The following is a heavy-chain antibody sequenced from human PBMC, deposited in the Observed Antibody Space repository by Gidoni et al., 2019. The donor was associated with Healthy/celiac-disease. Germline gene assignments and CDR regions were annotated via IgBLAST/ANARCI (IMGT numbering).Heavy chain of an antibody. CDR2: SYYSGST. J-gene: IGHJ3*02. Sequence: LQLQESGPGLVTPSEPLSLPCTVSGGSISSSSYYWGWIRQPPGKGLEGIGSSYYSGSTYYNPSLKSRVTISVDTSKNQFSLKLSSVTAADTAVYYCATQTFTIFGVVIIGAFDIWGQGTMVTVSS. D-gene: IGHD3-3*01. V-gene: IGHV4-39*01. CDR3: ATQTFTIFGVVIIGAFDI. CDR1: GGSISSSSYY.